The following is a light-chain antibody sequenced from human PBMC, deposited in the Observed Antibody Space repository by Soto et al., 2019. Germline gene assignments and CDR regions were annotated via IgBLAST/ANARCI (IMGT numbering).Light chain of an antibody. J-gene: IGKJ1*01. Sequence: DIPMTQSPSTLSASVGDRVTITCRASQGISGRLAWYQQKPGQAPNLLIYDVSNLERGVPPSFSDTGAGTEFTLTKHSLQPDDFATYYCQQYNCYSTFGPGTKVEV. CDR3: QQYNCYST. V-gene: IGKV1-5*01. CDR1: QGISGR. CDR2: DVS.